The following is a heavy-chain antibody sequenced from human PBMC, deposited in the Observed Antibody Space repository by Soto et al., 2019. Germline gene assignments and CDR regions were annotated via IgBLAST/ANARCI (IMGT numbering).Heavy chain of an antibody. CDR1: GFTFGAYS. Sequence: GGSLRLSCAASGFTFGAYSLSWVRQAPGKGLEWVSSINPSGTDIHYADSVEGRFTISRDNARSSLYLQMISLRVDDTAVYYYARDCLTGDPREAFDCWGQGTLVTVSS. D-gene: IGHD7-27*01. V-gene: IGHV3-21*01. CDR2: INPSGTDI. CDR3: ARDCLTGDPREAFDC. J-gene: IGHJ4*02.